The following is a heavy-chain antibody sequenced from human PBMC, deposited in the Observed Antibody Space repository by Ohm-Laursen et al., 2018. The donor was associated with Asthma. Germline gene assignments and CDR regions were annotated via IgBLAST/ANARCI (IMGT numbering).Heavy chain of an antibody. CDR2: ISYDGSNK. CDR1: GFTFSSYG. J-gene: IGHJ6*02. D-gene: IGHD1-14*01. V-gene: IGHV3-30*03. CDR3: ARGTSPWDHIYPMDV. Sequence: SLRLSCAASGFTFSSYGMHWVRQAPGKGLEWVAVISYDGSNKYYADSVKGRFTISRDNSKNTLYLQMNSLRAEDTAVYFCARGTSPWDHIYPMDVWGQGTTVTVSS.